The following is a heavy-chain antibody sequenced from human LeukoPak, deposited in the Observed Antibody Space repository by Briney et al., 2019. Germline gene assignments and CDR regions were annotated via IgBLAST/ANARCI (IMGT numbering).Heavy chain of an antibody. CDR3: ARAGGCSAGSCYRS. CDR2: INPNSGET. V-gene: IGHV1-2*02. J-gene: IGHJ5*02. D-gene: IGHD2-15*01. Sequence: GSVNVSCTASEYTFTDYYMQWVRQAPGQGLEWMGWINPNSGETDYAQKFQGRGTINRERASTRAYMEVSRLRYDETGVYYCARAGGCSAGSCYRSWGQGTLVTISS. CDR1: EYTFTDYY.